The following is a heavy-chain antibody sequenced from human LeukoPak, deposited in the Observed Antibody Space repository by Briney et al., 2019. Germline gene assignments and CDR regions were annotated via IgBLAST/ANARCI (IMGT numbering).Heavy chain of an antibody. CDR3: ARDLRWELLYAFDI. CDR2: ISSSSSTI. Sequence: GRSLRLSCAASGFTFSSYSMNWVRQAPGKGLEWVSYISSSSSTIYYADSVKGRFTISRDNAKNSLYLQMNSLRAEDTAVYYCARDLRWELLYAFDIWGQGTMVTVSS. V-gene: IGHV3-48*01. CDR1: GFTFSSYS. D-gene: IGHD1-26*01. J-gene: IGHJ3*02.